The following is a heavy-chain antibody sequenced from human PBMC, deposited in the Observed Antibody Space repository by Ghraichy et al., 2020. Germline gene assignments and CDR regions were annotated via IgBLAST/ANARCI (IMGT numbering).Heavy chain of an antibody. CDR2: ISGSGGST. J-gene: IGHJ4*02. D-gene: IGHD3-22*01. Sequence: LSLTCAASGFTFSSYAMSWVRQAPGKGLEWVSAISGSGGSTYYADSVKGRFTISRDNSKNTLYLQMNSLRAEDTAVYYCAKDLYYDSSAQRDWGQGTLVTVSS. CDR3: AKDLYYDSSAQRD. CDR1: GFTFSSYA. V-gene: IGHV3-23*01.